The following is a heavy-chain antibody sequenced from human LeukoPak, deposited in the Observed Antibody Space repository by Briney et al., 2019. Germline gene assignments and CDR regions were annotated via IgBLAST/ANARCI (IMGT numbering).Heavy chain of an antibody. CDR2: ISGSGGST. CDR1: GFTFSSYA. J-gene: IGHJ2*01. V-gene: IGHV3-23*01. D-gene: IGHD3-10*01. Sequence: GGSLRLSCAASGFTFSSYAMSWVRQAPGKGLEWVSAISGSGGSTYYADSVKGRFTISRDNSKNTLYLQMNSLRAEDTAVYYCARDGPERLLWFGELSPYWYFDLWGRGTLVTVSS. CDR3: ARDGPERLLWFGELSPYWYFDL.